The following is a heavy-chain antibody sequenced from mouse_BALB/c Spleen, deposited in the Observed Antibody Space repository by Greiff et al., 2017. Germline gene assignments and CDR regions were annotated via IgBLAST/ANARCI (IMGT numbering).Heavy chain of an antibody. CDR3: ARTRRWYFDV. V-gene: IGHV5-12-1*01. CDR2: ISSGGGST. J-gene: IGHJ1*01. Sequence: EVMLVESGGGLVQPGGSLKLSCAASGFAFSSYDMSWVRQTPGKRLESVAYISSGGGSTDSPDTVKGRFTISRDNAKNTLYLQMSSLESEDTAMYCCARTRRWYFDVWGAGTTVTVSS. CDR1: GFAFSSYD. D-gene: IGHD2-12*01.